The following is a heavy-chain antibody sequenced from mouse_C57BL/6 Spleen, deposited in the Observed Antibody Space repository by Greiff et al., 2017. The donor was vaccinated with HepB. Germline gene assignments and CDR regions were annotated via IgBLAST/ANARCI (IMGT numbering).Heavy chain of an antibody. CDR2: IYPRSGNT. D-gene: IGHD1-1*01. V-gene: IGHV1-81*01. CDR3: ARPLYYGSSSHWYFDV. CDR1: GYTFTSYG. Sequence: QVHVKQSGAELARPGASVKLSCKASGYTFTSYGISWVKQRTGQGLEWIGEIYPRSGNTYYNEKFKGKATLTADKSSSTAYMELRSLTSEDSAVYFCARPLYYGSSSHWYFDVWGTGTTVTVSS. J-gene: IGHJ1*03.